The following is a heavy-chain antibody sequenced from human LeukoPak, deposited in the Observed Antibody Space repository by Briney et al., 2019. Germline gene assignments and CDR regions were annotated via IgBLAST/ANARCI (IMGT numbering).Heavy chain of an antibody. J-gene: IGHJ4*02. V-gene: IGHV3-53*01. CDR2: IYGGGST. D-gene: IGHD6-19*01. CDR3: ASWPVGWYGEDS. CDR1: GIPFRSYS. Sequence: GSPRLSCAASGIPFRSYSMKWVRQAPGEGPGWVSVIYGGGSTYYADSVKGRFTISRDTPKNTLYLQMNSLRVEDTAVYYCASWPVGWYGEDSWGQGTLVTVSS.